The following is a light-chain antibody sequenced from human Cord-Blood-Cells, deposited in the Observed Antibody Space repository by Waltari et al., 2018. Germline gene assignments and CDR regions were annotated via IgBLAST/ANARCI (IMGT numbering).Light chain of an antibody. Sequence: QSALTQPASVSGSPGQSIPISCTGTSSDVGGYNYVSWYQQHPGKAPKLMLYDVSNRPSGVSNRFSGPKSGNTASLTSSGLQAEDEADYYCSSYTSSSTLVFGTGTKVTVL. CDR3: SSYTSSSTLV. V-gene: IGLV2-14*01. J-gene: IGLJ1*01. CDR2: DVS. CDR1: SSDVGGYNY.